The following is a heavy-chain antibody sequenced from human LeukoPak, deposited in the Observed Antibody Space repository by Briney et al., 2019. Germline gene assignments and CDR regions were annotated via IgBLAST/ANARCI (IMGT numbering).Heavy chain of an antibody. J-gene: IGHJ4*02. Sequence: SETLSLTCTVSGGSISSYYWSWIRQPPGKGLEWIGYIYYSGSANYNPSLKSRVTMSVDTSKNQFSLKLSSVTAADTAVYYCVASQIVATIKVRYFDYWGQGTLVTVSS. D-gene: IGHD5-12*01. CDR1: GGSISSYY. CDR3: VASQIVATIKVRYFDY. V-gene: IGHV4-59*12. CDR2: IYYSGSA.